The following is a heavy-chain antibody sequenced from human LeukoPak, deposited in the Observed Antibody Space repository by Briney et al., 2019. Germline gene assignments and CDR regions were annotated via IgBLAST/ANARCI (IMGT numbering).Heavy chain of an antibody. Sequence: ASVKVSCKASGGTFSNYAISWVRQAPGQGLEWMGGIIPIFGTANYAQKFQGRVTITADESTSTAYMELSSLRSEDTAVYYCARRYYDILTGYYDAFDIWGQGTMVTVSS. D-gene: IGHD3-9*01. CDR2: IIPIFGTA. CDR3: ARRYYDILTGYYDAFDI. CDR1: GGTFSNYA. J-gene: IGHJ3*02. V-gene: IGHV1-69*13.